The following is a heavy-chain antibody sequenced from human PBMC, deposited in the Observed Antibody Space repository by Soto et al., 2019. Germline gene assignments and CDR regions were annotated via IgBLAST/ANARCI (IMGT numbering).Heavy chain of an antibody. CDR2: INHSGST. Sequence: QVQLQQWRAGLLKPSENLSLTCAVYGGSFSGYYWSWIRQPPGKGLEWIGEINHSGSTNYNPSLKSRVTISVDTSKNQFSLKLSSVTAADTAVYYCARGRSPWNYMSTLDYWGQGTLVTVSS. D-gene: IGHD1-7*01. CDR3: ARGRSPWNYMSTLDY. V-gene: IGHV4-34*01. CDR1: GGSFSGYY. J-gene: IGHJ4*02.